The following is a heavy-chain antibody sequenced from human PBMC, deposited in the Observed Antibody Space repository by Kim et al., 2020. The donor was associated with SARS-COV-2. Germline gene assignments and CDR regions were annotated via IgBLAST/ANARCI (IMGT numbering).Heavy chain of an antibody. D-gene: IGHD1-1*01. CDR3: ARCRVWNDNWFDP. J-gene: IGHJ5*02. Sequence: YHPSLKRRVTMSVDTSKNQFSLKLSSVTAADTAVYYCARCRVWNDNWFDPWGQGTLVTVSS. V-gene: IGHV4-59*10.